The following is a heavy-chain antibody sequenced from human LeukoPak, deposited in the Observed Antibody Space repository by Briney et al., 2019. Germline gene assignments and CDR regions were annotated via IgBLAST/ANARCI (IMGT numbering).Heavy chain of an antibody. CDR2: ISGSGGST. J-gene: IGHJ4*02. V-gene: IGHV3-23*01. Sequence: GGSLRLSCAASGFTFSSYGMTWVRQAPGKGLEWVSAISGSGGSTYYADSVKGRFTISRDNSKNTLYLQMNSLRAEDTAVYYCAKFVLSVGVDYWGQGTPVTVSS. CDR3: AKFVLSVGVDY. CDR1: GFTFSSYG. D-gene: IGHD3-16*01.